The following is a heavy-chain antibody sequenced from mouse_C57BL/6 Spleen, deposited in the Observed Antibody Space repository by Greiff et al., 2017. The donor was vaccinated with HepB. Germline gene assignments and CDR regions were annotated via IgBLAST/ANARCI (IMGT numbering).Heavy chain of an antibody. V-gene: IGHV14-4*01. CDR1: GFNIKDDY. J-gene: IGHJ4*01. CDR3: TTSLYYYGRNYYAMDY. D-gene: IGHD1-1*01. CDR2: IDPENGDT. Sequence: EVQLQQSGAELVRPGASVKLSCTASGFNIKDDYMHWVKQRPEQGLEWIGWIDPENGDTEYASKFQGKATITADTSSNTAYLQLSSLTSEDTAVYYCTTSLYYYGRNYYAMDYWGQGTSVTVTS.